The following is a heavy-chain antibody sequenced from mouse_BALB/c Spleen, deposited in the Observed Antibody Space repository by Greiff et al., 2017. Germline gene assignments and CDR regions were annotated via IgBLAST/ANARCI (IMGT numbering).Heavy chain of an antibody. Sequence: QVQLKESGPGLVAPSQSLSITCTVSGFSLTSYDISWIRQPPGKGLEWLGVIWTGGGTNYNSAFMSRLSISKDNSKSQVFLKMNSLQTDDTAIYYCVRDDGNGFDYWGQGTTLTVSS. CDR2: IWTGGGT. V-gene: IGHV2-9-2*01. J-gene: IGHJ2*01. D-gene: IGHD2-1*01. CDR3: VRDDGNGFDY. CDR1: GFSLTSYD.